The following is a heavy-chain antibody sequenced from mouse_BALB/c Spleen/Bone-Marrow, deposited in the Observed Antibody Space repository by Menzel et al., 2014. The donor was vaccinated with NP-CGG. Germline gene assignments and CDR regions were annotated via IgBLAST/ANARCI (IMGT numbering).Heavy chain of an antibody. Sequence: LLQQSGGGLVQPGESLKLSCESNEYEFPSHDMSWVRKTPEKRLELVAAINSDGGSTYYPDTMERRFIISRDNTKKTLYLQMSSLRSEDTALYYCARQSTATFFAYWGQGTLVTVSA. D-gene: IGHD1-2*01. V-gene: IGHV5-2*01. CDR1: EYEFPSHD. CDR3: ARQSTATFFAY. CDR2: INSDGGST. J-gene: IGHJ3*01.